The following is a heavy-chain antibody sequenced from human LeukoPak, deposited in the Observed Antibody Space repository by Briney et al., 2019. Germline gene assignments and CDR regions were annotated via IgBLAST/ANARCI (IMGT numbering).Heavy chain of an antibody. D-gene: IGHD3-9*01. CDR2: INHSGST. CDR3: ARKVSRYFDWLQNSRDAFDI. J-gene: IGHJ3*02. Sequence: SETLSLTCAVYGGSFSGYYWSWIRQPPGKGLEWIGEINHSGSTNYNPSLKSRDTISVDTSKNQFSLKLSSVTAADTAVYCCARKVSRYFDWLQNSRDAFDIWGQGTMVTVSS. V-gene: IGHV4-34*01. CDR1: GGSFSGYY.